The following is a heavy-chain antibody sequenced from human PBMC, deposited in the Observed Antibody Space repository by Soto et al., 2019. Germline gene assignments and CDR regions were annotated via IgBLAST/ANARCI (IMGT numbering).Heavy chain of an antibody. CDR1: GGTFRNHG. CDR3: ARDGTLFESNSSYFLY. J-gene: IGHJ4*02. V-gene: IGHV1-69*01. D-gene: IGHD1-26*01. Sequence: QVQLVQSGAEVKKPGSSVKVSCKASGGTFRNHGISWVRQAPGQGLEWVGGIIPIFGTAKYTQKFKGRVTIPADESTSTAYLELSSLRSEDTAVYYCARDGTLFESNSSYFLYWGQGTLVTVSS. CDR2: IIPIFGTA.